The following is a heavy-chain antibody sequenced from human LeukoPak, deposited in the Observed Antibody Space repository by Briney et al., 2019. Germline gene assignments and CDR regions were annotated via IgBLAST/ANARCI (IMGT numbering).Heavy chain of an antibody. V-gene: IGHV1-2*02. D-gene: IGHD3-10*01. CDR2: INPNSGGT. Sequence: ASVKVSCKASGYTFTGCYMHWVRQAPGQGLEWMGWINPNSGGTNYAQKFQGRATMTRDTSISTAYMELSRLRSDDTAVYYCARVSGWFGDYWGQGTLVTVSS. CDR3: ARVSGWFGDY. CDR1: GYTFTGCY. J-gene: IGHJ4*02.